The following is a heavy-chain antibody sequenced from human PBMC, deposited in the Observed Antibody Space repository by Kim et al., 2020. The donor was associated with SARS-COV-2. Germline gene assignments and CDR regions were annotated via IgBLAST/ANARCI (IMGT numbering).Heavy chain of an antibody. V-gene: IGHV4-34*01. J-gene: IGHJ4*02. CDR2: ST. CDR3: ARGRARIFDY. Sequence: STNYNPSLKSRVTISVDTSKNQFSLKLSSVTAADTAVYYCARGRARIFDYWGQGTLVTVSS.